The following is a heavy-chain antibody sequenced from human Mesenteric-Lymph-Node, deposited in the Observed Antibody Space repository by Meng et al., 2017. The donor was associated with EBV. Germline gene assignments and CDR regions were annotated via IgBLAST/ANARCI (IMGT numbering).Heavy chain of an antibody. J-gene: IGHJ4*02. V-gene: IGHV4-30-4*01. CDR3: ARGLEVATMSY. Sequence: QVQLQEPGPGLVKPSQTLSLTCAVSGGSISSGGYYWSWIRQPPGKGLEWIGYIYYSGSTYYNPSLKSRVTISVDTSKNQFSLKLSSVTAADTAVYYCARGLEVATMSYWGQGTLVTVSS. CDR1: GGSISSGGYY. D-gene: IGHD5-12*01. CDR2: IYYSGST.